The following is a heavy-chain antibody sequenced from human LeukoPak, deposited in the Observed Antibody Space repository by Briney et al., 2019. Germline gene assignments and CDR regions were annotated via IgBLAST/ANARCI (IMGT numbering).Heavy chain of an antibody. CDR1: GYTFTGYY. V-gene: IGHV1-2*02. CDR3: ARAGEINSGPREFQH. Sequence: ASVKVSCKASGYTFTGYYMHWVRQAPGQGLEWMGWMNPNSGDTSHVQKFQGRVTMTRDTSISTAYMEMGSLRSDDTAVYYCARAGEINSGPREFQHWGQGTLVTVSS. J-gene: IGHJ1*01. D-gene: IGHD6-25*01. CDR2: MNPNSGDT.